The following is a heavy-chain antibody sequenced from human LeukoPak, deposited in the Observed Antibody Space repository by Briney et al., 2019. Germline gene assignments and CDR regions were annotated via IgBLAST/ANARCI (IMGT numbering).Heavy chain of an antibody. J-gene: IGHJ3*02. Sequence: GGSLRLSCAASGFTFSSYGMSWVRQAPGKGLEWVSSISTSSIYIYYADSVKGRFTISRDNAKKSVHLQMNSLRAEDTAVYYCARGASVVAGSDNALDIWGQGTMVTVSS. V-gene: IGHV3-21*01. D-gene: IGHD6-19*01. CDR3: ARGASVVAGSDNALDI. CDR1: GFTFSSYG. CDR2: ISTSSIYI.